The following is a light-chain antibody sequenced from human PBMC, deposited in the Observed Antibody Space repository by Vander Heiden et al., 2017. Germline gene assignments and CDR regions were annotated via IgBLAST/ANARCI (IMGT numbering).Light chain of an antibody. CDR1: TSDIIDHKY. CDR2: DFT. CDR3: SSYTRSTTLGV. V-gene: IGLV2-14*03. Sequence: QSALTQPASVSGSPGQSITISCTGITSDIIDHKYVSWYQQHPGKAPKLLIYDFTNRPSGVSNRFSGSKSGNAASLTITGLQAEDEANYYCSSYTRSTTLGVFGGGTKLTVL. J-gene: IGLJ2*01.